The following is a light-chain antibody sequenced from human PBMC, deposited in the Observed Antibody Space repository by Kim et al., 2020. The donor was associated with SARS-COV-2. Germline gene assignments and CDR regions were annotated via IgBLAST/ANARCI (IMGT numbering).Light chain of an antibody. J-gene: IGLJ1*01. CDR3: SSYTSSSTYV. Sequence: GQSITISCTGTSSDVGGYNSVYWYQQHPGKAPKLMIYDVSTRPSGVSNRFSGSKSGNTASLTISGLQAEDEADYYCSSYTSSSTYVFGTGTKVTVL. CDR1: SSDVGGYNS. V-gene: IGLV2-14*04. CDR2: DVS.